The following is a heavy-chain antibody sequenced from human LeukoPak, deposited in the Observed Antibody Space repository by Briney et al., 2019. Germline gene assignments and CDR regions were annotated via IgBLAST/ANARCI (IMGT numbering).Heavy chain of an antibody. D-gene: IGHD6-13*01. CDR3: ARDPGYSSSLYYFDS. J-gene: IGHJ4*02. V-gene: IGHV3-20*04. CDR1: GFTFDDYG. Sequence: PGGSLRLSCAASGFTFDDYGMSWVRQAPGKGLEWVSGINWNGGSTGYADSVKGRFTISRDNAKNSLYLQMNSLRAEDTALYYCARDPGYSSSLYYFDSWGQGTLVTVSS. CDR2: INWNGGST.